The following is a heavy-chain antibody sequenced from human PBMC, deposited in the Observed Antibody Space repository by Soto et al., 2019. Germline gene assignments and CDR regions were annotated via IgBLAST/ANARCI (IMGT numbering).Heavy chain of an antibody. J-gene: IGHJ6*02. V-gene: IGHV1-69*01. D-gene: IGHD6-6*01. Sequence: QVQLVQSGAEVKKPGSSVKVSCKASGGTFSSYAISWVRQAPGQGLEWMGGIIPIFGTANYAQKFQGRVTITADESTSTAYMELSSLRSEDTAVYYFARGQAARLYYYYYYGMDVWGQGTTVTVSS. CDR2: IIPIFGTA. CDR3: ARGQAARLYYYYYYGMDV. CDR1: GGTFSSYA.